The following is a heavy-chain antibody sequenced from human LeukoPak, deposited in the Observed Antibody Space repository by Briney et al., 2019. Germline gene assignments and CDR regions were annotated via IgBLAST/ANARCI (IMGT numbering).Heavy chain of an antibody. CDR1: GGSISSYY. D-gene: IGHD6-19*01. CDR3: AARSGWSPYYFDY. Sequence: PSETLSLTCTVSGGSISSYYWSWIRQPPGKGLEWIGYIYYSGSTNYNPSLKSRVTISVDTSKNQFSLKLSSVTAADTAVYYCAARSGWSPYYFDYWGQGTLVTVSS. CDR2: IYYSGST. J-gene: IGHJ4*02. V-gene: IGHV4-59*01.